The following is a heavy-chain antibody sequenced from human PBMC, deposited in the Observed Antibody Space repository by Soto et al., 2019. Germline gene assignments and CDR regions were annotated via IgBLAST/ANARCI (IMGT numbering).Heavy chain of an antibody. CDR1: GFTFRSYP. CDR2: IGVSGVTT. D-gene: IGHD7-27*01. CDR3: AKDWGTLDY. Sequence: EVQLLESGGGLLQPGGSLRLSCAGSGFTFRSYPMSWVRQAPGKGLEWVSSIGVSGVTTYYADSVKGRFTISRDNSQNTLYLEMNSLRAEDTAVYYCAKDWGTLDYWGQEALVTVSS. V-gene: IGHV3-23*01. J-gene: IGHJ4*02.